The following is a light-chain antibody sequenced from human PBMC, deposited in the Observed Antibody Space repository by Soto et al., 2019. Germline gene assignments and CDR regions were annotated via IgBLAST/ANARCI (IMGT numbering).Light chain of an antibody. Sequence: DIQMTQPPSSLSASVGDRVTITCRASQSINSYLNWYQPKPGKAPKLLIYAASSLQRGVPSRFSGIGSGTDFTLTISSMQHEDFATYYWHQSYSTDPITFGQGTRLEIK. CDR2: AAS. V-gene: IGKV1-39*01. J-gene: IGKJ5*01. CDR1: QSINSY. CDR3: HQSYSTDPIT.